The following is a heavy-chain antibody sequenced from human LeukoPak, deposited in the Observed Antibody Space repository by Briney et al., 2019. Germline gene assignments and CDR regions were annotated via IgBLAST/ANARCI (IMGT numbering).Heavy chain of an antibody. J-gene: IGHJ4*02. CDR2: IYYSGST. D-gene: IGHD6-6*01. CDR3: ARHYGVGSSSARLDS. V-gene: IGHV4-61*05. CDR1: GGSFSSSPYY. Sequence: SETLSLTCTVSGGSFSSSPYYWGWIRQPPGKGLEWIGYIYYSGSTNYNPSLKSRVTISVDTAKNQFSPKLSSVTAADTAVYYCARHYGVGSSSARLDSWGQGTLVTVSS.